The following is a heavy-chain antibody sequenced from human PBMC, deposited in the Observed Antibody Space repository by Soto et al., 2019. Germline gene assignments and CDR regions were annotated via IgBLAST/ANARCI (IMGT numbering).Heavy chain of an antibody. CDR1: GYTFTSYG. D-gene: IGHD2-15*01. CDR2: ISAYNGNT. CDR3: ARDKSCSGGSCYITLGY. J-gene: IGHJ4*02. V-gene: IGHV1-18*01. Sequence: ASVKVSCKASGYTFTSYGISWLRQAPGQGLEWMGWISAYNGNTNYAQKLQGRVTMTTDTSTSTAYMELRSLRSDDTAVYYCARDKSCSGGSCYITLGYWGQGTLVTVSS.